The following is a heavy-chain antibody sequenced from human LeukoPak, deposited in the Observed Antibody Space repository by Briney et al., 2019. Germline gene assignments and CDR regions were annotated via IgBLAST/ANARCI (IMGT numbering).Heavy chain of an antibody. D-gene: IGHD3-22*01. CDR2: ISAYNGNT. V-gene: IGHV1-18*01. J-gene: IGHJ1*01. CDR3: ARDLLLYYYDSSGSQFDQ. Sequence: GASVKVSCKASGYTFTSYGISWVRQAPGQGLEWMGWISAYNGNTNYAQKLQGRVTMTTDTSTSTAYMELRSLRSDDTAVYYCARDLLLYYYDSSGSQFDQGGQDTLVTVSS. CDR1: GYTFTSYG.